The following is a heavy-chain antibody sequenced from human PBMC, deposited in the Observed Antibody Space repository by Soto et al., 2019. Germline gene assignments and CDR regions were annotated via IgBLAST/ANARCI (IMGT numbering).Heavy chain of an antibody. V-gene: IGHV1-18*01. D-gene: IGHD6-13*01. CDR1: GYTFTSYG. CDR3: GLLYSSSWYDY. Sequence: GASVKVSCKASGYTFTSYGISWVRQAPGQGLEWMGWISAYNGNTNYAQKLQGRVTMTADTSTSTAYMELRSLRSDDTAVYYCGLLYSSSWYDYWGQGTLVTVSS. CDR2: ISAYNGNT. J-gene: IGHJ4*02.